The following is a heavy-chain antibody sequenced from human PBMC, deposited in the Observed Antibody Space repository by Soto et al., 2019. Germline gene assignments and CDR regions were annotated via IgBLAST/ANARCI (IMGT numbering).Heavy chain of an antibody. D-gene: IGHD3-9*01. CDR2: IYYSGST. CDR1: GGSISSSSYY. V-gene: IGHV4-39*01. Sequence: SETLSLTCTVSGGSISSSSYYWGWIRQPPGKGLEWIGSIYYSGSTYYNPSLKSRVTISVDTSKNQFSLKLSSVTAADTAVYYCARHEIPQPKRDIFAPVIGTFAFDYWGQGTLVTVSS. CDR3: ARHEIPQPKRDIFAPVIGTFAFDY. J-gene: IGHJ4*02.